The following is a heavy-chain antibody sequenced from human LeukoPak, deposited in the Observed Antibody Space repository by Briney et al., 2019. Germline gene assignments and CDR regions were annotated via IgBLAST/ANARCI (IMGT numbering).Heavy chain of an antibody. CDR1: GGSISSYY. D-gene: IGHD3-10*01. CDR3: ARAPLWFGIPFDP. CDR2: IYYSGST. Sequence: SETLSLTCTVSGGSISSYYWSWIRQPPGKGLEWIGYIYYSGSTNYNPSLKSRVTLSVDTSKNQFSLKLSSVTAADTAVYYCARAPLWFGIPFDPWGQGTLVTVSS. J-gene: IGHJ5*02. V-gene: IGHV4-59*01.